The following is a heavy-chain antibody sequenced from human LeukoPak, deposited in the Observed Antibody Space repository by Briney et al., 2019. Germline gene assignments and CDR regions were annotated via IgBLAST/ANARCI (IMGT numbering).Heavy chain of an antibody. CDR1: GGSFSGYY. D-gene: IGHD6-13*01. Sequence: PSETLSLTCAVYGGSFSGYYWSWIRQPPGQGLEWIGEINHSGSTNYNPSLKSRVTISVDTSKNQLSLKLSSVTAADTAVYYCARAPYSSSFFDYWGQGTLVTVSS. CDR3: ARAPYSSSFFDY. CDR2: INHSGST. V-gene: IGHV4-34*01. J-gene: IGHJ4*02.